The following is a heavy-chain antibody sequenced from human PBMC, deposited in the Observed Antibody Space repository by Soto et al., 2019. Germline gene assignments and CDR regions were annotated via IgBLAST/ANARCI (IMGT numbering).Heavy chain of an antibody. D-gene: IGHD3-3*01. CDR3: ARHGDLRGYFDY. CDR1: GGSISSSSYY. J-gene: IGHJ4*02. CDR2: IYYSGST. V-gene: IGHV4-39*01. Sequence: QLQLQESGPGLVKPSETLSLTCTVSGGSISSSSYYWGWIRQPPGKGLEWIGSIYYSGSTYYNPSLKSRVTISVGTSKNQFSLKLSSVTAADTAVYYCARHGDLRGYFDYWGQGTLVTVSS.